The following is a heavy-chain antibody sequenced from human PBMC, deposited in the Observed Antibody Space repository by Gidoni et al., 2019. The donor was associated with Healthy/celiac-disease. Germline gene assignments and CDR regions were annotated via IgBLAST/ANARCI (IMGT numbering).Heavy chain of an antibody. CDR3: ARDGGDCSGGSCYAGYFQH. CDR2: ISSSGSTI. Sequence: EVQLVESGGGLVQPGGSLRLSCAASGFTFSSYEMNWVRQAPGKGLEWVSYISSSGSTIYYADSVKGRFTISRDNAKNSLYLQMNSLRAEDTAVYYCARDGGDCSGGSCYAGYFQHWGQGTLVTVSS. J-gene: IGHJ1*01. V-gene: IGHV3-48*03. D-gene: IGHD2-15*01. CDR1: GFTFSSYE.